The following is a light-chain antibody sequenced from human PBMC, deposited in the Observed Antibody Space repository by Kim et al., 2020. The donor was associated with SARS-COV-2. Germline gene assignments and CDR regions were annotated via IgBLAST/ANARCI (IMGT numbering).Light chain of an antibody. CDR3: AAWDVSLKGVV. CDR2: INN. V-gene: IGLV1-44*01. CDR1: STNIESDT. Sequence: GQRVTSSGSGSSTNIESDTVNWYQHLPGTAPKLRIYINNQRPSGVPDRFSGSKSGTSASLAISGLQSDDEADYYCAAWDVSLKGVVFGGGTQLTVL. J-gene: IGLJ2*01.